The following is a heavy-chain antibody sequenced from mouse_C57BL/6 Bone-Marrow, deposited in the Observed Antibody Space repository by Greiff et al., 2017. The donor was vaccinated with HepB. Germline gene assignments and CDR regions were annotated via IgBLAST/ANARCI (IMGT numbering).Heavy chain of an antibody. V-gene: IGHV7-3*01. J-gene: IGHJ4*01. CDR1: GFTFTDYY. Sequence: EVKLMESGGGLVQPGGSLSLSCAASGFTFTDYYMSWVRQPPGKALEWLGFIRNKANGYTTEYSASVKGRFTISRDNSQSILYLQMNALRAEDSATYYCARYLGDMDYWGQGTSVTVSS. CDR3: ARYLGDMDY. D-gene: IGHD4-1*01. CDR2: IRNKANGYTT.